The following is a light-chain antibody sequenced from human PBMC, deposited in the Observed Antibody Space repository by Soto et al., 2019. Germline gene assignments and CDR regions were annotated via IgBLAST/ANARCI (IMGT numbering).Light chain of an antibody. CDR2: GGS. V-gene: IGLV2-23*01. Sequence: QSALTQPASVSGSPGQSITISCTGTNSDIGSYNLVSWYQQHPGKAPKLMIYGGSKRPSGVSDRFSGSKSGNTASLTISGLQAEDEADYYCCSYAGTSTYVVFGGGTKLTVL. J-gene: IGLJ2*01. CDR3: CSYAGTSTYVV. CDR1: NSDIGSYNL.